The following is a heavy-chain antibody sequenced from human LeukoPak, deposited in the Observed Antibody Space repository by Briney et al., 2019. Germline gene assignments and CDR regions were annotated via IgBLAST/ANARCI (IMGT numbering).Heavy chain of an antibody. J-gene: IGHJ6*03. V-gene: IGHV4-59*12. CDR3: ARGVMGYYYMDV. Sequence: SETLSLTCTVSGGSISSYYWSWIRQPPGKGLEWIGYIYYSGSTNYNPSLKSRVTISVDTSKNQFSLKLSSVTAADTAVYYCARGVMGYYYMDVWDKGTTVTVSS. D-gene: IGHD3-16*01. CDR2: IYYSGST. CDR1: GGSISSYY.